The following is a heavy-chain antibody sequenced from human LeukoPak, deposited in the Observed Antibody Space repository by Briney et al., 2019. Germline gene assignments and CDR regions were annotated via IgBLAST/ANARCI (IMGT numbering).Heavy chain of an antibody. D-gene: IGHD3-22*01. CDR3: ARDWTDSTGYSLYYFDY. CDR1: GFTFSRYA. Sequence: GGSRRLSCAASGFTFSRYAMHWVRQAPGKGLEWVAVISYDGSNKYYADSVKGRFTISRDNSKNTMYRQLTSLRAEDTAVYYCARDWTDSTGYSLYYFDYWGQGTLVTVSS. CDR2: ISYDGSNK. V-gene: IGHV3-30-3*01. J-gene: IGHJ4*02.